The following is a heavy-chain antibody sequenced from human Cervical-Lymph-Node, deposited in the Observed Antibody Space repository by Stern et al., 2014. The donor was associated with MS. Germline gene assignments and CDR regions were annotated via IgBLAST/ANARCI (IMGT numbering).Heavy chain of an antibody. V-gene: IGHV3-21*01. CDR3: ARVNEGFWYFDL. CDR1: GFTFSSYT. Sequence: EVQLVESGGGLVKPGGSLRLSCTASGFTFSSYTMSWVRQAPGMGLEWVSSISSSSSYIFYADSVKGRFTISRDNAKKSLYLQMNSLRAEDTAVYYCARVNEGFWYFDLWGRDTLVTVSS. CDR2: ISSSSSYI. J-gene: IGHJ2*01.